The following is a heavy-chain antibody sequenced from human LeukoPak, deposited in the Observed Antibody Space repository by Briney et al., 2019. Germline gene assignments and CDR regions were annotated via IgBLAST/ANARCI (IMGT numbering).Heavy chain of an antibody. CDR3: TTGWRGSYYPLFDY. V-gene: IGHV3-15*01. J-gene: IGHJ4*02. CDR1: GFTISNAW. D-gene: IGHD1-26*01. Sequence: GGSLRLSCAASGFTISNAWMSWVRQAPGKGLEWVGRIKSKSDGGTTDYAAPVKGRFTISGDDSKNTLFLQMNSLKTEDTAVYYCTTGWRGSYYPLFDYWGQGTLVTVSS. CDR2: IKSKSDGGTT.